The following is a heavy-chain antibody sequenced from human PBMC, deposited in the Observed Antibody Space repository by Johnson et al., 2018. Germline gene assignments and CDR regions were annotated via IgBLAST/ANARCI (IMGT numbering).Heavy chain of an antibody. J-gene: IGHJ1*01. CDR3: AKDKRIYGGSEYFQH. CDR1: GFTFSSYG. V-gene: IGHV3-30*18. Sequence: QVQLVQSGGVVVQPGRSXRLSCAASGFTFSSYGMHWVRQAPGKGLEWVAVISSDGRNKYYAASVKGRFTISRDNSKTTLYLQMNSLRAEETAVYYCAKDKRIYGGSEYFQHWGQGTLVTVSS. D-gene: IGHD3-3*01. CDR2: ISSDGRNK.